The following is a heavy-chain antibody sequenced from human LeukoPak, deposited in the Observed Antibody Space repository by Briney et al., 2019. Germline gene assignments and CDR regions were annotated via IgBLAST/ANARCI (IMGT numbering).Heavy chain of an antibody. J-gene: IGHJ4*02. CDR3: ARCGNSAWYFYY. V-gene: IGHV4-4*02. CDR1: GDSITSTNW. D-gene: IGHD6-19*01. CDR2: IYHSGST. Sequence: SETLSLTCAVSGDSITSTNWWTWVRQPPGKGLEWTGEIYHSGSTNYNPSIKSRVTISLDRSRNQFSLRLNSVTAADTAVYYCARCGNSAWYFYYWGQGTLVTVSS.